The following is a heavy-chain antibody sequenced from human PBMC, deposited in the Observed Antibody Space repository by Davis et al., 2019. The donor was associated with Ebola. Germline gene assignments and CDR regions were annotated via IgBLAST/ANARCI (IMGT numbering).Heavy chain of an antibody. J-gene: IGHJ4*02. CDR1: GESFSGYY. CDR2: INHSGST. Sequence: SQTLSLTCGVYGESFSGYYWSWIRQPPGKGLEWIGEINHSGSTNYNPSLKSRVTISVDTSKNQFSLKLSSVTAADTAVYYCARHERGRDYWGQGTLVTVSS. CDR3: ARHERGRDY. V-gene: IGHV4-34*01.